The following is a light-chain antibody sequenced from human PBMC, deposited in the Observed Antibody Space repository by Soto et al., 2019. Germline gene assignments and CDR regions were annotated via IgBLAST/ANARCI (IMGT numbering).Light chain of an antibody. Sequence: VMTQSPASLSASPGERVTLSCRASQNIRSSLAWYQQRPGQAPRLLIYGASSRATGIPDRFSGSGSGTDFTLTISRLEPEDFAVYYCQQYGSSPPEITFGQGTRLEI. CDR2: GAS. CDR3: QQYGSSPPEIT. V-gene: IGKV3-20*01. J-gene: IGKJ5*01. CDR1: QNIRSS.